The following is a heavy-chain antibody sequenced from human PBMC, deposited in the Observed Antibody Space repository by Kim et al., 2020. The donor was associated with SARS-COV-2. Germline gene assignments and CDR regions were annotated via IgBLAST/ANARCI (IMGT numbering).Heavy chain of an antibody. D-gene: IGHD3-10*01. CDR3: ARDLGHYGSGSYSYFDY. Sequence: ASVKVSCKASGYIFTTYAMHWVRQAPGQGLEWMGWINTNTGNPMYAQGFTGRFVFSLDTSVSAAYLQISSLKAEDTAVYYCARDLGHYGSGSYSYFDYWGQGTLVTVSS. CDR2: INTNTGNP. V-gene: IGHV7-4-1*02. J-gene: IGHJ4*02. CDR1: GYIFTTYA.